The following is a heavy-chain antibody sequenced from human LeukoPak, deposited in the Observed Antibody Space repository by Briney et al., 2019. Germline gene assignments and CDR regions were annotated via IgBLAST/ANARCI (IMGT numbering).Heavy chain of an antibody. V-gene: IGHV4-59*01. CDR1: GGSISGWY. D-gene: IGHD6-19*01. J-gene: IGHJ4*02. CDR3: ARETSLAGFASGLGFNY. Sequence: SETLSLTCTVSGGSISGWYWSWIRQPPGKGLEWIGYIYGSGYTNYNPSLKSRVTMSIDTSKNHFSPKLTSVTAADTATYYCARETSLAGFASGLGFNYWGQGILVTVSS. CDR2: IYGSGYT.